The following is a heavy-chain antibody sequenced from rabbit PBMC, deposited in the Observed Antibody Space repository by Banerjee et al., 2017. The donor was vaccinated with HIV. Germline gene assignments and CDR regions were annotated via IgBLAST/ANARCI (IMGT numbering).Heavy chain of an antibody. V-gene: IGHV1S40*01. CDR3: ARGTDYAGDPEYFNL. CDR1: GFSFSSGYY. CDR2: IYPGSTGST. J-gene: IGHJ4*01. Sequence: QSLEESGGGLVQPGASLTLTCTASGFSFSSGYYMCWVRQAPGKGLEWIACIYPGSTGSTYYANWAKGRFTISKTSSTTVTLQMTSLTAADTATYFCARGTDYAGDPEYFNLWGPGTLVTVS. D-gene: IGHD4-2*01.